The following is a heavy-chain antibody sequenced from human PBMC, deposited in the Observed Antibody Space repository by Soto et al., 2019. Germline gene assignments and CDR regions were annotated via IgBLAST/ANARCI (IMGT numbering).Heavy chain of an antibody. CDR3: ARALLYDFWSGYHNGMDV. Sequence: PGGSLRLSCAASGFTFSSYGMHWVRQAPGKGLEWVAVIWYDGSNKYYADSVKGRFTISRDNSKNTLYLQMNSLRAEDTAVYYCARALLYDFWSGYHNGMDVWGQGTTVTVYS. V-gene: IGHV3-33*01. J-gene: IGHJ6*02. CDR1: GFTFSSYG. CDR2: IWYDGSNK. D-gene: IGHD3-3*01.